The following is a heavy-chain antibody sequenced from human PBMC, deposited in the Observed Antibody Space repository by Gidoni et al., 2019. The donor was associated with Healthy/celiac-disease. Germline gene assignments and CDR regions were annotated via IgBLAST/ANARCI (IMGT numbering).Heavy chain of an antibody. V-gene: IGHV3-64D*06. CDR3: VKGRKSSPPCYFDY. Sequence: EVQLVESGGGLVQPGGSLRLSCSASGFTFSSYAMHWVRQAPGKGLEYVSAISSNGGSTYYADSVKGRFTISRDNSKNTLYLQMSSLRAEDTAVYYCVKGRKSSPPCYFDYWGQGTLVTVSS. CDR2: ISSNGGST. J-gene: IGHJ4*02. D-gene: IGHD6-13*01. CDR1: GFTFSSYA.